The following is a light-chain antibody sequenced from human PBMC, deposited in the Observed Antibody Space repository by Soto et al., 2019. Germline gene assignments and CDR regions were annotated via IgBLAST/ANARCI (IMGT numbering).Light chain of an antibody. V-gene: IGKV2-28*01. J-gene: IGKJ2*01. Sequence: DIVMTQSPLSLPVTPGEPASISCRSSQSLLHSNGYNYLDWYLQKPWQSPQLLIYLGSNRSSGVPDRFSGSGSGTDFTLNISRVEAEDVGVYYCMQALQTPYTFGQGTKLEIK. CDR3: MQALQTPYT. CDR1: QSLLHSNGYNY. CDR2: LGS.